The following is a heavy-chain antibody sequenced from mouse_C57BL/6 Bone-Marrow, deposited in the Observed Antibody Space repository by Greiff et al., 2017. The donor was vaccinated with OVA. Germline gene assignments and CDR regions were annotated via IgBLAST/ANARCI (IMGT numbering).Heavy chain of an antibody. CDR1: GYTFTDYY. D-gene: IGHD2-4*01. CDR3: ARYDYDQAWFAY. J-gene: IGHJ3*01. CDR2: INPYNGGT. V-gene: IGHV1-19*01. Sequence: VQLKESGPVLVKPGASVKMSCKASGYTFTDYYMNWVKQSHGKSLEWIGVINPYNGGTSYNQKFKGKATLTVDKSSSTAYMELNSLTSEDSAVYYCARYDYDQAWFAYWGQGTLVTVSA.